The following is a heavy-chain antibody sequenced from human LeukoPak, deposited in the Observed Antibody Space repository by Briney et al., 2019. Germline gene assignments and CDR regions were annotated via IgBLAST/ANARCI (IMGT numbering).Heavy chain of an antibody. V-gene: IGHV5-51*01. CDR2: IYPGDSDT. CDR3: ARDPTPGPYGDYFDY. D-gene: IGHD4-17*01. Sequence: GASLQISCKGSGSSFTSYWIGWVRPMPGKGLEWMGIIYPGDSDTRYSPSFQGQVTISADKSISTAYLQWSSLKASDTAMYYCARDPTPGPYGDYFDYWGQGTLVTVSS. CDR1: GSSFTSYW. J-gene: IGHJ4*02.